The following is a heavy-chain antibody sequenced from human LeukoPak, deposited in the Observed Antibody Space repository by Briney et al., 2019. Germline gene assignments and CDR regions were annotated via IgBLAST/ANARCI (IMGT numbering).Heavy chain of an antibody. D-gene: IGHD6-19*01. J-gene: IGHJ3*02. CDR3: AKTESTSGWGAFDI. V-gene: IGHV3-30*18. Sequence: SGGSLRLSCAASGFTFSSYGMHWVRQAPGKGLEWVAVISYDGSNKYYADSVKGRFTISRDNSKNTLYLQMNSLRAEDTAVYYCAKTESTSGWGAFDIWGQGTMVTVSS. CDR1: GFTFSSYG. CDR2: ISYDGSNK.